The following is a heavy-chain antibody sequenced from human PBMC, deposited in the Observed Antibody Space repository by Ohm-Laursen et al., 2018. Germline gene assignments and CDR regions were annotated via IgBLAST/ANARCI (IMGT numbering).Heavy chain of an antibody. V-gene: IGHV3-9*01. J-gene: IGHJ4*02. Sequence: SLRLSCTASGFTFNDYAMHWVRQAPGKGLEWVSGISWNSGSIGYADSVKGRFTISRDNAKDSLYLQMNSLRAEDTAVYYCAKDGSGHKYYFDYWGQGTLVTVSS. CDR3: AKDGSGHKYYFDY. D-gene: IGHD6-19*01. CDR1: GFTFNDYA. CDR2: ISWNSGSI.